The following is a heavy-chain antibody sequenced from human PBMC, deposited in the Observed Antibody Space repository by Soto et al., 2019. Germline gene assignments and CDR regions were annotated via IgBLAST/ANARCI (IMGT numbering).Heavy chain of an antibody. Sequence: ASVKVSCKASGYTFTSYYMHWVRQAPGQGLEWMGIINPSGGSTSYAQKFQGRVTMTRDTSTSTVYMELSSLRSEDTAVYYCAREPHGSGGYYYYYGMDVWGQGTTVTVYS. CDR2: INPSGGST. V-gene: IGHV1-46*01. D-gene: IGHD3-10*01. CDR3: AREPHGSGGYYYYYGMDV. CDR1: GYTFTSYY. J-gene: IGHJ6*02.